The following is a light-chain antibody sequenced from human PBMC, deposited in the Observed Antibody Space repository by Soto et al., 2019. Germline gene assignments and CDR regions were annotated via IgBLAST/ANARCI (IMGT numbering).Light chain of an antibody. V-gene: IGKV3-11*01. CDR3: QQRTHWP. CDR2: DAS. CDR1: QSISSY. Sequence: EIVLIQSPATLSLSPGERATLSCRASQSISSYLAWYQQKPGQAPRLLIYDASNKATGIPARFSGSGSGTDFTLTISSLEPDDFAVYYCQQRTHWPVGGGTKVEIK. J-gene: IGKJ4*01.